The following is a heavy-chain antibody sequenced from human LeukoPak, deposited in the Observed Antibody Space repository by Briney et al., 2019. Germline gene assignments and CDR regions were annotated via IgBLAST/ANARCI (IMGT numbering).Heavy chain of an antibody. V-gene: IGHV4-39*07. J-gene: IGHJ4*02. Sequence: SETLSLTCTVSGGSISSSSYYWGWIRQPPGKGLEWIGSIYYSGSTYYNPSLKSRVTMSVDTSKNQFSLKLSSVTAADTAVYYCARLRGDYPDYWGQGTLVTVSS. CDR3: ARLRGDYPDY. D-gene: IGHD4-17*01. CDR1: GGSISSSSYY. CDR2: IYYSGST.